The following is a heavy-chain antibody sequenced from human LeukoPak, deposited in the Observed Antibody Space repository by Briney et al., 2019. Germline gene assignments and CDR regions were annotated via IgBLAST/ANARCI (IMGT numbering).Heavy chain of an antibody. CDR1: GGSISSSSYY. D-gene: IGHD5-12*01. J-gene: IGHJ4*02. CDR3: AKRVVATIGVIDY. V-gene: IGHV4-39*07. CDR2: IYYSGST. Sequence: SETLSLTCTVSGGSISSSSYYWGWIRQPPGKGLEWIGSIYYSGSTYYNPSLKSRVTISVDKSKNQFSLKLSSVTAADTAVYYCAKRVVATIGVIDYWGQGTLVTVSS.